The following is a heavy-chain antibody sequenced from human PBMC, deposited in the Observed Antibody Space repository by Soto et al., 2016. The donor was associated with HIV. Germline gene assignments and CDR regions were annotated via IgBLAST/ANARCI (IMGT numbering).Heavy chain of an antibody. J-gene: IGHJ3*02. CDR2: ISAYNGNT. D-gene: IGHD3-22*01. CDR1: GYTFTNYG. V-gene: IGHV1-18*01. CDR3: ARDPTMYDSSGYYFGAFDI. Sequence: QVQLVQSGAEVKKPGASVKVSCKASGYTFTNYGISWVRQAPGQGLEWMGWISAYNGNTNYAQKLQGRVTMTTDTSTSKSYMELRSLRSDDTAVYYCARDPTMYDSSGYYFGAFDIWAKGQWSRLC.